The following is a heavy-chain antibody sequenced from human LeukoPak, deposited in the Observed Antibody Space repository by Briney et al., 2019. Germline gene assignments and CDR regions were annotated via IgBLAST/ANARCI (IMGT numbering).Heavy chain of an antibody. J-gene: IGHJ4*02. CDR2: FYPEECET. Sequence: ASVKVSFKVSGYTLTELSMHCVRQAPGKGLEWMGTFYPEECETIYAQKFQGRVTMTEDTSTDTAYMELSSLRSEDTAVYYCATSAMVRGVIIGSVTDPLDYWGQGTLVTVSS. V-gene: IGHV1-24*01. CDR1: GYTLTELS. CDR3: ATSAMVRGVIIGSVTDPLDY. D-gene: IGHD3-10*01.